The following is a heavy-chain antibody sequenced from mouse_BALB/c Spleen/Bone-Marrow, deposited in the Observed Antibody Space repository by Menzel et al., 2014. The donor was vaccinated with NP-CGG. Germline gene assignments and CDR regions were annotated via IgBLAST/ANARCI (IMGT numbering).Heavy chain of an antibody. CDR1: GYTFTSYW. CDR3: TRVITTGSAWFAY. J-gene: IGHJ3*01. Sequence: EVQLQQSGTVLARPGASVKMSCKASGYTFTSYWMHWVKQRPGQGLEWIGTIYPGNSDTSYNQKFKGKAKLTAVTSTSPAYMELSSLTNEDSAVYYCTRVITTGSAWFAYWGQGTLVTVS. V-gene: IGHV1-5*01. D-gene: IGHD2-4*01. CDR2: IYPGNSDT.